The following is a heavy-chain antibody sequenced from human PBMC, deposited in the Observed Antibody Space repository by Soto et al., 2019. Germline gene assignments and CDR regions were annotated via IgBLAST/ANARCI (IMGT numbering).Heavy chain of an antibody. CDR3: AREGDVPYYFYGMDV. Sequence: QVHLVQSGAEVKKPGASVKVSCKTSGYTFTRYGISWVRQAPGQGLEWMGWISGYDGRTNFAQKVQDRVTMTTDTSTSTVYMGLGSLSSDDTAVYYCAREGDVPYYFYGMDVWGQGTTVTVSS. V-gene: IGHV1-18*01. CDR1: GYTFTRYG. CDR2: ISGYDGRT. D-gene: IGHD2-21*02. J-gene: IGHJ6*02.